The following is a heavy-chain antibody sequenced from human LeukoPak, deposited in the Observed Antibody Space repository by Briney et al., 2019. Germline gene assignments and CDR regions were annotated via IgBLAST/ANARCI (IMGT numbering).Heavy chain of an antibody. J-gene: IGHJ4*02. V-gene: IGHV1-69*06. CDR2: IIPIFGTA. D-gene: IGHD6-19*01. Sequence: SVKVSCKASGDTFSSYAISWVRQAPGQGLEWMGGIIPIFGTANYAQKFQGRVTITADKSTSTAYMDLRSLRSDDTAVFYCARVAPHRRLTSGWYYFDYWGQGTLVTVSS. CDR3: ARVAPHRRLTSGWYYFDY. CDR1: GDTFSSYA.